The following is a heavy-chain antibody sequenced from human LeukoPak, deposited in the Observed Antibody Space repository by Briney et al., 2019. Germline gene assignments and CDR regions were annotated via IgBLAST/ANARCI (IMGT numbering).Heavy chain of an antibody. V-gene: IGHV4-30-2*01. CDR1: GGSISSGGYS. Sequence: PSQTLSLTCAVSGGSISSGGYSWSWIRQPPGKGLEWIGYIYHSGSTYHNPSLKSRVTISVDRSKNQFSLKLSSVTAADTAVYYCARESRWFDPWGQGTLVTVSS. CDR3: ARESRWFDP. J-gene: IGHJ5*02. CDR2: IYHSGST.